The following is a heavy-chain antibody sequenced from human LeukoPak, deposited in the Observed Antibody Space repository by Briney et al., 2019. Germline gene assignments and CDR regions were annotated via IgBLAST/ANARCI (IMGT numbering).Heavy chain of an antibody. CDR1: GESFDRYA. J-gene: IGHJ4*02. CDR3: ARGLRRDIAPD. V-gene: IGHV1-8*01. CDR2: MSPNSGNT. D-gene: IGHD2-15*01. Sequence: GASVKVSCKASGESFDRYAISWVRQATGQGLEWMGWMSPNSGNTGYAQKFQGRVTMTRNTSISTAYMELSSLRSEDTAVYYCARGLRRDIAPDWGQGTLVTVSS.